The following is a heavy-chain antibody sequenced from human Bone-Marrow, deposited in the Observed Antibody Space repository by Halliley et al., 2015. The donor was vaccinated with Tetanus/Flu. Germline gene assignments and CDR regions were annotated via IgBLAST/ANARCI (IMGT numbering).Heavy chain of an antibody. CDR3: ARGEGSFDL. J-gene: IGHJ4*02. CDR2: IDWSSSRT. V-gene: IGHV3-20*03. Sequence: GLEWVSGIDWSSSRTGYAYSVKGRFTISRDKAKNALYLQMSSQRAEDTALYYCARGEGSFDLWGQGTLVTFSS. D-gene: IGHD2-21*01.